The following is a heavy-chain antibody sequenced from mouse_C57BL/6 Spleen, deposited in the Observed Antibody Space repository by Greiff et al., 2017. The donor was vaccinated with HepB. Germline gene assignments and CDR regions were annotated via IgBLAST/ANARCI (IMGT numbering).Heavy chain of an antibody. CDR3: ARREGAMDY. V-gene: IGHV1-50*01. Sequence: QVQLQQSGAELVKPGASVKLSCKASGYTFTSYWMQWVKQRPGQGLEWIGEIDPSDSYTNYNQKFKGKATLTVDTSSSTAYMQLSSLTSEDSAVYYCARREGAMDYWGQGTSVTVSS. CDR2: IDPSDSYT. CDR1: GYTFTSYW. J-gene: IGHJ4*01.